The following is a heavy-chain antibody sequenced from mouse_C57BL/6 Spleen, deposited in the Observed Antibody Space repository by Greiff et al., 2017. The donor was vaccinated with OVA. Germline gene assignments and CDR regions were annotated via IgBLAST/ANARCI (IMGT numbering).Heavy chain of an antibody. CDR1: GFTFSDYG. CDR3: ARNSMYYFDY. J-gene: IGHJ2*01. Sequence: EVKVVESGGGLVKPGGSLKLSCAASGFTFSDYGLHWVRQAPEKGLEWVAYISSGSSTIYYADTVKGRFTISRDNAKKTLFLQMTSLRSEDTAMYYCARNSMYYFDYWGQGTTLTGSS. V-gene: IGHV5-17*01. CDR2: ISSGSSTI.